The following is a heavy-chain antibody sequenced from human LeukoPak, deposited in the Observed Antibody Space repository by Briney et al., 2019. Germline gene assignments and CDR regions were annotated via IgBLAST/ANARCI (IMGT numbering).Heavy chain of an antibody. CDR1: GFTFSSYG. Sequence: GGSLRLSCAASGFTFSSYGMHWVRQAPGKGLEWVAVISYDGSNKYYADSVKGRFTISRDNSKNTLYLQMNSLRAEDTAVYYCARKTPGIWYVDYWGQGTRVTVSA. CDR2: ISYDGSNK. V-gene: IGHV3-30*03. D-gene: IGHD2-21*01. J-gene: IGHJ4*02. CDR3: ARKTPGIWYVDY.